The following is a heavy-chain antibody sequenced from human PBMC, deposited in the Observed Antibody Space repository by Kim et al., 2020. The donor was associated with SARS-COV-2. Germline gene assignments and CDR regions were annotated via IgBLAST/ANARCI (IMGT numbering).Heavy chain of an antibody. D-gene: IGHD6-13*01. CDR1: GFTFSSYG. J-gene: IGHJ6*02. CDR2: IWYDGSNK. Sequence: GGSLRLSCAASGFTFSSYGMHWVRQAPGKGLEWVAVIWYDGSNKYYADSVKGRFTISRDNSKNTLYLQMNSLRAEDTAVYYCASSSASIAAAGFDYYGMDVWGQGTTVTVSS. V-gene: IGHV3-33*01. CDR3: ASSSASIAAAGFDYYGMDV.